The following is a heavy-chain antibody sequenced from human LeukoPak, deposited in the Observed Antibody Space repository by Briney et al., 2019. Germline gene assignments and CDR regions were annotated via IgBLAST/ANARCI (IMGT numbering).Heavy chain of an antibody. CDR1: GGSISSYY. V-gene: IGHV4-59*01. J-gene: IGHJ6*02. Sequence: SETLSLTCTVSGGSISSYYWSWIRQPPGKGLEWIGYIYYSGSTNYNPSLRSRVTISVDTSKNQFSLDLRSVTAADTAVYYCARGPHYHDSSGYSPSYSYAMDAWGQGTTVTVSS. CDR3: ARGPHYHDSSGYSPSYSYAMDA. CDR2: IYYSGST. D-gene: IGHD3-22*01.